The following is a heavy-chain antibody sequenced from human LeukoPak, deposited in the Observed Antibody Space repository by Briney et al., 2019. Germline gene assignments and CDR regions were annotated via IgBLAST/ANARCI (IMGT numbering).Heavy chain of an antibody. CDR1: GFTFSDYY. CDR2: ISSSSSYT. D-gene: IGHD2-15*01. J-gene: IGHJ3*02. V-gene: IGHV3-11*06. CDR3: ARHIWLPFCSGGSCNRGDAFDI. Sequence: GGFLRLSCAASGFTFSDYYMSWIRQAPGKGLEWVSYISSSSSYTNYADSVKGRFTISRDNAKNSLYLQMNSLRAEDTAVYYCARHIWLPFCSGGSCNRGDAFDIWGQGTMVTVSS.